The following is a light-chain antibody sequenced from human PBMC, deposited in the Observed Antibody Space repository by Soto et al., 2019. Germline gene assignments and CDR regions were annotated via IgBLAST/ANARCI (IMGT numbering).Light chain of an antibody. V-gene: IGKV3-15*01. CDR2: GAS. CDR1: QSISSS. CDR3: QQYNTWPT. Sequence: EIVLTRSPGTLSLSPGERASLSCGASQSISSSFLAWYQQKPGQAPRLLIYGASTRATGIPARFSGSGSGTEFTLTISSLQSEDFAVYYCQQYNTWPTFGQGTKVDIK. J-gene: IGKJ1*01.